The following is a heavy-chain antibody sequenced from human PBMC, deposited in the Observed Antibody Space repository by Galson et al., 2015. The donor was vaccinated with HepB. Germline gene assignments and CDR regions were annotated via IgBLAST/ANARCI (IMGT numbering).Heavy chain of an antibody. CDR3: ARAPYSNGSGIGIGSVFPTKFDP. CDR2: INPNSGGT. Sequence: SVKVSCKASGYTFTGYYMHWVRQAPGQGLEWMGWINPNSGGTNYAQKFQGRVTMTRDNSISTAYMEMRRLRSDDTAVYYCARAPYSNGSGIGIGSVFPTKFDPWGQGTLVTVSS. J-gene: IGHJ5*02. V-gene: IGHV1-2*02. D-gene: IGHD3-10*01. CDR1: GYTFTGYY.